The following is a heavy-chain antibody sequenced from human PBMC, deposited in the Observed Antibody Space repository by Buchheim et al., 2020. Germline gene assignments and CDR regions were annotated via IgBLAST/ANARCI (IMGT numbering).Heavy chain of an antibody. D-gene: IGHD1-26*01. Sequence: EVHLLESGGGLVQPGGSLRLSCAASGFTFSSYAMNWVRQAPGKGLEWVSVISGSGGSTFYADSVKGRFTIYRDNSRNTLYLQMNSLRAEDTAIYYCANDLYGYYALDYWGQGTL. CDR1: GFTFSSYA. V-gene: IGHV3-23*01. J-gene: IGHJ4*02. CDR3: ANDLYGYYALDY. CDR2: ISGSGGST.